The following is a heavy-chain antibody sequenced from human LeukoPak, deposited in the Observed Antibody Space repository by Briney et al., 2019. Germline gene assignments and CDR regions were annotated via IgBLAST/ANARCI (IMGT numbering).Heavy chain of an antibody. CDR2: IYHSGNT. Sequence: SGTLSLTCAVSGGSISDHNWWSWVRQPPGKGLEWIGEIYHSGNTNYNSFLKSRVTISVDKSNNHFSLKLSSVTAADTAVYYCARSVAMPLDAFDIWGQGTMVTVSS. J-gene: IGHJ3*02. V-gene: IGHV4-4*02. D-gene: IGHD2-2*01. CDR1: GGSISDHNW. CDR3: ARSVAMPLDAFDI.